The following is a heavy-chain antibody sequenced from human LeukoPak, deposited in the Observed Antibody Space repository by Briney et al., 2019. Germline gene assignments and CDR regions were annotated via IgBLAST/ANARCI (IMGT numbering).Heavy chain of an antibody. CDR2: IYYSGST. CDR3: SGRAFYYYYMDV. Sequence: SETLSLTCTVSGGSISSSSYYWGWIRQPPGKGLEWIGSIYYSGSTYYNPSLKSRVTISVDTSKNQFSLKLSSVTAADTAVYYCSGRAFYYYYMDVWGRGTTVTVSS. D-gene: IGHD5-12*01. J-gene: IGHJ6*03. V-gene: IGHV4-39*01. CDR1: GGSISSSSYY.